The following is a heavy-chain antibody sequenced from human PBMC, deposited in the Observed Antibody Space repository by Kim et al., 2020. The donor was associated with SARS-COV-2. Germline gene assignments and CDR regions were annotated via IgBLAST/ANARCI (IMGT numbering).Heavy chain of an antibody. J-gene: IGHJ6*02. V-gene: IGHV3-73*01. CDR1: GFSFGTPD. CDR2: INSKRDNYAA. D-gene: IGHD3-10*01. Sequence: GGSLRLSCAASGFSFGTPDMHWVRQASGKGLEWIGRINSKRDNYAAEYCASVKGRFIMSRDDLKNTAFLQMNSLKTDDTAVYYCIRGSGSGIVYGMDVWGQRTTVTVSS. CDR3: IRGSGSGIVYGMDV.